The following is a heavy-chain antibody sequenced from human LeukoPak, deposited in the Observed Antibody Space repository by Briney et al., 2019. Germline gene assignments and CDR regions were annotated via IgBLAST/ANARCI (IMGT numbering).Heavy chain of an antibody. CDR3: ARISSSNWYNERGAFDV. J-gene: IGHJ3*01. D-gene: IGHD6-13*01. V-gene: IGHV4-59*01. CDR1: GGSISNYF. Sequence: PSETLSLTCTVSGGSISNYFWSWIRQPPGKGLECIGYVYYSDSTNYNPSLKSRVTVSVDTSKNQFSLKLTSVTAADTAVYYCARISSSNWYNERGAFDVWGQGTMVTVST. CDR2: VYYSDST.